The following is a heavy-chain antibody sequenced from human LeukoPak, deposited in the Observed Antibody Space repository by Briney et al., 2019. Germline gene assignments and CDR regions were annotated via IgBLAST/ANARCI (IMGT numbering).Heavy chain of an antibody. V-gene: IGHV3-7*01. J-gene: IGHJ4*02. CDR2: IKKDGSEK. Sequence: GGSLRLSCAASGFTFSSYWMSWVRQAPGKGLEWVANIKKDGSEKYYVDSVKGRFTISRDDSKNTLYLQMNSLRAEDTAVYYCAKAAYAVAPDYWGQGTLVTVSS. D-gene: IGHD6-19*01. CDR3: AKAAYAVAPDY. CDR1: GFTFSSYW.